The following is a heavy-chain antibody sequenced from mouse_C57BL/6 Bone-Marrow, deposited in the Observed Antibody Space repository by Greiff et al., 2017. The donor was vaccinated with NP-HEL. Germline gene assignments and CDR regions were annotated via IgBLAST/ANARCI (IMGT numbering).Heavy chain of an antibody. Sequence: VQLQQSGAELVRPVASVTLPCKAACSTPPYHSIHFLTPPPLHVLECIGAIDPSPFGTVYNQKFKGKAILTADKSSSTAYMELRSLTSEDSAVYYCTRYQLRAWFAYWGQGTLVTVSA. CDR1: CSTPPYHS. J-gene: IGHJ3*01. V-gene: IGHV1-15*01. D-gene: IGHD3-2*02. CDR2: IDPSPFGT. CDR3: TRYQLRAWFAY.